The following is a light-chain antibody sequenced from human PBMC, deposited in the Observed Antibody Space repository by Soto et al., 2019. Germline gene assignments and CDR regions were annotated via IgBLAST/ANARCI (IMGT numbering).Light chain of an antibody. CDR1: QRVNGW. J-gene: IGKJ1*01. Sequence: DIQMTQSPSTLSASVGDRVTITCRASQRVNGWLAWYQQKPGKAPKLLIYAASNLESGVPSRFSGSGSGTEFTLTISSLQPDDSATYYCQRYNNNPWTFCQGTKLEVK. V-gene: IGKV1-5*01. CDR3: QRYNNNPWT. CDR2: AAS.